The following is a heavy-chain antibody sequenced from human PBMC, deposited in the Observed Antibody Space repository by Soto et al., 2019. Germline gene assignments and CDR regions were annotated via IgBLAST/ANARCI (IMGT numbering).Heavy chain of an antibody. Sequence: EVQLLASGGGLVQPGGSLRLSCAASGFTFSSYAMSWVRQAPGKGLEWVSAISGSGGSTYYADSVKGRFTISRDNSKNTLYLQMNSLRAEDTAVYYCAKFLTPIAAAGNAFDIWGQGTMVTVSS. D-gene: IGHD6-13*01. CDR3: AKFLTPIAAAGNAFDI. J-gene: IGHJ3*02. CDR1: GFTFSSYA. CDR2: ISGSGGST. V-gene: IGHV3-23*01.